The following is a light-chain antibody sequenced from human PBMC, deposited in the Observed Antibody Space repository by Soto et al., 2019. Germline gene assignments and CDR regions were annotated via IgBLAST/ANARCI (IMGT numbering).Light chain of an antibody. V-gene: IGKV4-1*01. CDR2: WAS. CDR3: QQHYSSPYT. J-gene: IGKJ2*01. Sequence: DIVMTQSPDSLAVSLGERATINCKSSQSVLYSSNNKNYLAWYQRKPGQPPKLLIYWASTRESGVPDRFSGRGSGTDFPLPISSLQAEDVAVYYCQQHYSSPYTFGQGTKLDIK. CDR1: QSVLYSSNNKNY.